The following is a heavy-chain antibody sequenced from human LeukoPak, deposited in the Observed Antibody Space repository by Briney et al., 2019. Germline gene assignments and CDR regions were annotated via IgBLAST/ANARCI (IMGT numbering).Heavy chain of an antibody. Sequence: GASVKVSCKASGYTFTSYAMNWVRQAPGQGLEWMGWINTNTGNPTYAQGFTGRFVFSLDTSVSTAYLQISSLKAEDTAVYYCARGARNTIFSSAARSGWFDPWGQGTLVTVSS. CDR2: INTNTGNP. V-gene: IGHV7-4-1*02. CDR3: ARGARNTIFSSAARSGWFDP. J-gene: IGHJ5*02. CDR1: GYTFTSYA. D-gene: IGHD3-9*01.